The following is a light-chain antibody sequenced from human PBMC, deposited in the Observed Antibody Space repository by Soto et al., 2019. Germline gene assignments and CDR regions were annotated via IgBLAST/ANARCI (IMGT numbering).Light chain of an antibody. V-gene: IGKV3-20*01. CDR1: QSVSSSY. Sequence: PGERATLSCRASQSVSSSYLAWYQQKPGQAPRLLIYGASSRATGIPDRFSGSGSGTDFTLTISRLEPEDFAVYYCQQYGSSPRTFGQGTRLEI. CDR3: QQYGSSPRT. CDR2: GAS. J-gene: IGKJ5*01.